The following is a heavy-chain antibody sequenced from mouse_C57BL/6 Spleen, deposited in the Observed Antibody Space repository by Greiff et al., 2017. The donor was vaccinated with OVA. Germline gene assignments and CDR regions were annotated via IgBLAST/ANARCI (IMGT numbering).Heavy chain of an antibody. CDR2: IDPSDSET. CDR3: ARPYYYGSSHWYFDV. V-gene: IGHV1-52*01. D-gene: IGHD1-1*01. J-gene: IGHJ1*03. Sequence: QVQLQQPGAELVRPGSSVKLSCKASGYTFTSYRMHWVKQRPIQGLEWIGNIDPSDSETHYNQKFKDKATLTVDKSSSTAYMQLSSLTSEDSAVYYCARPYYYGSSHWYFDVWGTGTTVTVSS. CDR1: GYTFTSYR.